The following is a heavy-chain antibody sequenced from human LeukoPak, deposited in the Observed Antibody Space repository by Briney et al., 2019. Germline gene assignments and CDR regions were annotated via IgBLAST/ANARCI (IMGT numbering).Heavy chain of an antibody. CDR3: ARGTPSFGVVIIDY. V-gene: IGHV4-61*08. CDR2: IYYTGST. CDR1: GGSISSGGYY. J-gene: IGHJ4*02. Sequence: PSQTLSLTCTVSGGSISSGGYYWSWIRQHPGKGLEWIGHIYYTGSTNYNPSLKSRVTISVDTSRNQFSLKLSSVTTSDTALYYCARGTPSFGVVIIDYWGQGTLVTVSS. D-gene: IGHD3-3*01.